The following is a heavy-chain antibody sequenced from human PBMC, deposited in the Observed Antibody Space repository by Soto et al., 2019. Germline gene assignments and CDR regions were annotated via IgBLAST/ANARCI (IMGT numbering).Heavy chain of an antibody. V-gene: IGHV4-39*01. CDR1: GGSISSSSYY. D-gene: IGHD2-2*01. CDR2: IYYSGST. Sequence: SETLSLTCTVSGGSISSSSYYWGWIRQPPGKGLEWIGSIYYSGSTYYNPSLKSRVTISVDTSKNQFSLKLSSVTAADTAVYYCHIAVVVPAAQINYYYYGMDVWGQGTTVTVSS. CDR3: HIAVVVPAAQINYYYYGMDV. J-gene: IGHJ6*02.